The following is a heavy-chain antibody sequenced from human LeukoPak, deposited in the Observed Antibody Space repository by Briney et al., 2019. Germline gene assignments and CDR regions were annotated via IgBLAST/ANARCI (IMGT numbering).Heavy chain of an antibody. CDR3: ARDAAVWFDP. CDR1: GYTFTSYG. V-gene: IGHV1-69*13. Sequence: SVKVSCKASGYTFTSYGISWVRQAPGQGLEWMGGIIPIFGTANYAQKFQGRVTITADESTSTAYMELSSLRSEDTAVYYCARDAAVWFDPWGQGTLVTVSS. J-gene: IGHJ5*02. D-gene: IGHD6-19*01. CDR2: IIPIFGTA.